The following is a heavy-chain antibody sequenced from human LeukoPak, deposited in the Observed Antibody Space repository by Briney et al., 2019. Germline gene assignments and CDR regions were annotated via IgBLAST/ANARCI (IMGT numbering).Heavy chain of an antibody. J-gene: IGHJ4*02. CDR1: GFTFSDYY. Sequence: GGSLRLSCAASGFTFSDYYMSWIRQAPGKGLEWVSAISGSGGSTYYADSVKGRFTISRDNSKNTLYLQMNSLRAEDTAVYYCAKGGVVSIAAAAPRLYFDYWGQGTLVTVSS. CDR3: AKGGVVSIAAAAPRLYFDY. V-gene: IGHV3-23*01. D-gene: IGHD6-13*01. CDR2: ISGSGGST.